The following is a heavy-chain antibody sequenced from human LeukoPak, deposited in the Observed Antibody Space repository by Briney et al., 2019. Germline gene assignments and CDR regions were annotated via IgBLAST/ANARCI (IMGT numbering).Heavy chain of an antibody. V-gene: IGHV3-15*01. Sequence: GGSLRLSCAASGFTFRNAWMSWVRQAPGKGLEWVGRIKSKTDGGRTDYAAPLKGRFTISRDDSKNTLYLQMNSLKTEDTAVYYCTTGFSLYYYDSSGYSLFDYWGQGTLVTVSS. J-gene: IGHJ4*02. CDR1: GFTFRNAW. D-gene: IGHD3-22*01. CDR3: TTGFSLYYYDSSGYSLFDY. CDR2: IKSKTDGGRT.